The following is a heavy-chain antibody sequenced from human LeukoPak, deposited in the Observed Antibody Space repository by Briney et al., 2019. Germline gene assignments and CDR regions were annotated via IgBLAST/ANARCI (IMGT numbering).Heavy chain of an antibody. CDR2: INPNTGDT. J-gene: IGHJ4*02. CDR1: GYIFTAYY. Sequence: ASVKVSCTASGYIFTAYYMHWVRQAPGQGFEWMGWINPNTGDTSYAQKFQGRVTMTRDTTISTAYMDLSSLTSDDAAVYYCASYPRYVSSPPFDYWGQGTQVSVSS. CDR3: ASYPRYVSSPPFDY. D-gene: IGHD2-15*01. V-gene: IGHV1-2*02.